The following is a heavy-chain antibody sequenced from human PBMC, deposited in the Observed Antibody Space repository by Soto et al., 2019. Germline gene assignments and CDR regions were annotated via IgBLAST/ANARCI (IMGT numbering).Heavy chain of an antibody. CDR3: ARRMVLTVTTVKFYHGMDV. CDR1: GFDFSDYY. V-gene: IGHV3-11*06. Sequence: QVQLVESGGGLVRPGESLRLSCAASGFDFSDYYMSWVRQAPGKGLEWVAYIGPSSGYTNYGDSVKGRFTISRDNAKNSLYLQMNGLRAEDTAVYYCARRMVLTVTTVKFYHGMDVWGQGTTVTVSS. D-gene: IGHD4-4*01. J-gene: IGHJ6*02. CDR2: IGPSSGYT.